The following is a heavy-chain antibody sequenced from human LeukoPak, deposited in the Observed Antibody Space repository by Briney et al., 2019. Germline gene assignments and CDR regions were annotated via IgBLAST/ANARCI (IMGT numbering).Heavy chain of an antibody. CDR2: INPNSGGT. CDR3: ARDSAADTAMVTGD. CDR1: GYTFTSYG. V-gene: IGHV1-2*02. Sequence: ASVKVSCKASGYTFTSYGISWVRQAPGQGLEWMGWINPNSGGTNYAQKFQGRVTMTRDTSISTAYMELSRLRSDDTAVYYCARDSAADTAMVTGDWGQGTLVTVSS. D-gene: IGHD5-18*01. J-gene: IGHJ4*02.